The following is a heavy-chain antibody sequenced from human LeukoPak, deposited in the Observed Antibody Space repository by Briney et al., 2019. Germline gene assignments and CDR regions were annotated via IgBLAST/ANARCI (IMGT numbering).Heavy chain of an antibody. D-gene: IGHD2-15*01. V-gene: IGHV1-2*02. CDR1: GYTFTDNY. J-gene: IGHJ4*02. Sequence: GASVKVSCKASGYTFTDNYMHWVRQAPGQGLEWMGWIKPSGGSTRYAQKFQGRVTMTRDTSISTAYMELSRLRSDDTAVYYCASHYCSGGSCSAFDYWGQGTLVTVSS. CDR3: ASHYCSGGSCSAFDY. CDR2: IKPSGGST.